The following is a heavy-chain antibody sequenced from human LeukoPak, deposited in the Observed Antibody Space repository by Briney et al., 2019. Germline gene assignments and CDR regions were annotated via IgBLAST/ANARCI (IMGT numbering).Heavy chain of an antibody. V-gene: IGHV3-7*01. CDR1: GFTFSSYW. CDR3: ASRSSVAASGPG. CDR2: INQDGSEK. J-gene: IGHJ4*02. D-gene: IGHD2-15*01. Sequence: GGSLRLSCAASGFTFSSYWMSWVRQAPGKGLEWVANINQDGSEKYYVDSVKGRFTISRDNAKNSLYLQMSSLSAEDTALYYCASRSSVAASGPGWGQGTLVTVSS.